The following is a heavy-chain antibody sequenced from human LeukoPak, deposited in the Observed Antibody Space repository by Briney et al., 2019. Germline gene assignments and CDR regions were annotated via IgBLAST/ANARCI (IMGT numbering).Heavy chain of an antibody. Sequence: SETLSLTCTVSGSSITTHTYYWAWIRQPPGRGLEWIGGVHYTGNTYYNTSLKSRVTMSVDTSKNQFSLNLSSVTAADTAVYYCARRSSVWYFDYWGQGILVTVSS. CDR2: VHYTGNT. CDR3: ARRSSVWYFDY. V-gene: IGHV4-39*01. D-gene: IGHD6-19*01. J-gene: IGHJ4*02. CDR1: GSSITTHTYY.